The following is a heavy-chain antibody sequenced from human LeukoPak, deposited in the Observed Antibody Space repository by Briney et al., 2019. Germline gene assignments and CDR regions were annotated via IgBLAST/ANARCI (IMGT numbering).Heavy chain of an antibody. Sequence: GGSLRLSCAASGFTFSSYAMSWVRQAPGKGLEWVSAISGSGGSTYYADSVKGRFTISRDNSKNTLYLQMNSLKAEDTAIYYCAREGGSYSNYFDYWGQGTLVTVSS. J-gene: IGHJ4*02. CDR2: ISGSGGST. D-gene: IGHD1-26*01. CDR1: GFTFSSYA. CDR3: AREGGSYSNYFDY. V-gene: IGHV3-23*01.